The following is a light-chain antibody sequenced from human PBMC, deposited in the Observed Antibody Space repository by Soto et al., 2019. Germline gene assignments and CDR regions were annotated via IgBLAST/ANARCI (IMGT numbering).Light chain of an antibody. CDR1: QGVGRF. J-gene: IGKJ4*01. CDR3: QQRGGWPLT. CDR2: DAS. Sequence: EIVLTQSPATLSLSPGERAALSCSASQGVGRFLAWYQQKPGQAPSLLIYDASNRATGIPARFSGSGSETDLTLAIDNLEPEDFAVYYCQQRGGWPLTFGGGTKVEIK. V-gene: IGKV3-11*01.